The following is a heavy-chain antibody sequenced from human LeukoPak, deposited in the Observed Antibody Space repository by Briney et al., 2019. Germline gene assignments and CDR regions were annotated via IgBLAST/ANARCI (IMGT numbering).Heavy chain of an antibody. CDR1: GFTSSSYW. D-gene: IGHD6-13*01. CDR3: AREEDSSSWSIDY. V-gene: IGHV3-74*01. CDR2: INSDGSST. J-gene: IGHJ4*02. Sequence: GGSLRLSCAASGFTSSSYWMHWVGQAPGKGLVWVARINSDGSSTSYADSVKGRFTISRDNAKNSLYLQMNSLRAEDTAVYYCAREEDSSSWSIDYWGQGTLVTVSS.